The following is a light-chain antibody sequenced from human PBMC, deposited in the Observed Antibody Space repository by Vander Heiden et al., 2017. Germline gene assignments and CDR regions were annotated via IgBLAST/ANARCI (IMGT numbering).Light chain of an antibody. CDR2: EVS. CDR3: ASYTSSNTLI. V-gene: IGLV2-14*01. J-gene: IGLJ2*01. Sequence: QSALTQPASVSGSPGQSITISCTGHSSDGGGYTYVSWYQHDAGKAPKLILYEVSNRPSGVSSRFSGSKSGNTASLTISVLQAEDEADFFCASYTSSNTLIFGGRTRLTVL. CDR1: SSDGGGYTY.